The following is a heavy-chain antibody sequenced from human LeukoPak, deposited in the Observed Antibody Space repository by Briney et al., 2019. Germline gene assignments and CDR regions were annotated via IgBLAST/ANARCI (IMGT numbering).Heavy chain of an antibody. D-gene: IGHD6-19*01. Sequence: GGSLRLSCAASGFTFSSSSMSWVRQAPGRGLEWVSVIGGSGGSTDYADSVKGRFTISRDNSKNTLYLQINSLRAEDTAVYYCAKGSGWYVWGQGTLVTVSS. CDR3: AKGSGWYV. CDR1: GFTFSSSS. V-gene: IGHV3-23*01. J-gene: IGHJ4*02. CDR2: IGGSGGST.